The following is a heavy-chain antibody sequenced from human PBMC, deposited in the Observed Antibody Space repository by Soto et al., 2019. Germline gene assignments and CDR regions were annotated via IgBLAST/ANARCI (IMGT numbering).Heavy chain of an antibody. J-gene: IGHJ6*02. Sequence: GESLKISCKGSGYSFTSYWISWVRQMPGKGLEWMGRIDPSDSYTNYSPSFQGHVTISADKSVSTAYLQWSSLKASDTAMYYCARHDTVTYYYYRMDVWGQGTTVTVSS. V-gene: IGHV5-10-1*01. CDR3: ARHDTVTYYYYRMDV. D-gene: IGHD4-4*01. CDR1: GYSFTSYW. CDR2: IDPSDSYT.